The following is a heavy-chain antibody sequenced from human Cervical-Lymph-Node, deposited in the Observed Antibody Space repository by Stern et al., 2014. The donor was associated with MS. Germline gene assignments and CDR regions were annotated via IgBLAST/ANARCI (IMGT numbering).Heavy chain of an antibody. CDR3: SRDADGYSLVFGY. J-gene: IGHJ4*02. CDR2: IHVGGTT. D-gene: IGHD5-24*01. Sequence: VQLVESRPGLVKPSQTLSLTCTVTGGSISSGEYYWSWIRQSPGKGLEWIGYIHVGGTTYYNPSLKSRVTISVDTSKNQFSLKLRSVAAADTAVYYCSRDADGYSLVFGYWGRGTLVTVSS. V-gene: IGHV4-30-4*01. CDR1: GGSISSGEYY.